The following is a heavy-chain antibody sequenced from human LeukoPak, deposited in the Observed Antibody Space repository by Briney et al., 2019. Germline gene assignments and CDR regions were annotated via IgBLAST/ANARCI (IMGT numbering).Heavy chain of an antibody. CDR1: GYTFTSYY. D-gene: IGHD2-15*01. J-gene: IGHJ4*02. Sequence: ASVKVSCKASGYTFTSYYMHWVRQAPGQGLEWMGIINPSGGSTSYAQKFQRRVTMTRDTSTSTVYMELSSLRSEDTAVYYCAREKSLDCSGGSCETALFDYWGQGTLVTVSS. V-gene: IGHV1-46*01. CDR2: INPSGGST. CDR3: AREKSLDCSGGSCETALFDY.